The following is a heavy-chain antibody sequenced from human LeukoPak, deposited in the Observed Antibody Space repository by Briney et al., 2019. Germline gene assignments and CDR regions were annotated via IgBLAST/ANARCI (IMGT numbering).Heavy chain of an antibody. V-gene: IGHV5-51*03. CDR1: GYIFTTYW. Sequence: GESLKISCKGSGYIFTTYWIAWVRQMPGKGLEWMGIIYPGDSDTNYSPSFQGLVTISADKSISTAYLQWSSLKASDTAMYYCARLRVTYYDVLTAYYLDYWGQGTLVTVPS. J-gene: IGHJ4*02. CDR3: ARLRVTYYDVLTAYYLDY. D-gene: IGHD3-9*01. CDR2: IYPGDSDT.